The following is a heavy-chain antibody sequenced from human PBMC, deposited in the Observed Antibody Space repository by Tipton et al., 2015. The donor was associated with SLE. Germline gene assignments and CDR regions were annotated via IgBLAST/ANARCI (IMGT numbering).Heavy chain of an antibody. J-gene: IGHJ3*02. CDR2: IYYSGST. Sequence: TLSLTCTVSGYSISSGYYWSWIRQHPGKGLEWIGYIYYSGSTYYNPSLKSRVTISVDTSKNQFSLKLSSVTAADTAVYYCARVESVDAFDIWGQGTMVTVSS. V-gene: IGHV4-31*03. D-gene: IGHD2/OR15-2a*01. CDR1: GYSISSGYY. CDR3: ARVESVDAFDI.